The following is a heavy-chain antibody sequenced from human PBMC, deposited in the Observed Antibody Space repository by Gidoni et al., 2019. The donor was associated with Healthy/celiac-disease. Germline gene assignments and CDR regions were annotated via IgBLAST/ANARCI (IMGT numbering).Heavy chain of an antibody. CDR3: AKDRVYGSGSSWVYYFDY. D-gene: IGHD3-10*01. J-gene: IGHJ4*02. CDR2: ISGSGGST. CDR1: GFTFSSYA. V-gene: IGHV3-23*01. Sequence: EVQLLESGGGLVQPGGSLRLSCAASGFTFSSYAMSWVRQAPGKGLEWVSAISGSGGSTYYADSVKGRFTISRDNSKNTLYLQMNSLRAEDTAVYYCAKDRVYGSGSSWVYYFDYWGQGTLVTVSS.